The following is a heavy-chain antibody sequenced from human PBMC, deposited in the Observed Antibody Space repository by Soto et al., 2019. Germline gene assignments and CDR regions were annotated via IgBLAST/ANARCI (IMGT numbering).Heavy chain of an antibody. Sequence: SETLSLTCAVAGSSISSGGYSWSWIRQPPGKGLEWIGYVYHSGSTYYNPSLKSRVTISVDRSKNQFTLKLSSVTAADTAVYYWARGERAAQGYNWLDNWGQGTPVTVSS. CDR3: ARGERAAQGYNWLDN. D-gene: IGHD6-6*01. CDR2: VYHSGST. J-gene: IGHJ5*02. CDR1: GSSISSGGYS. V-gene: IGHV4-30-2*01.